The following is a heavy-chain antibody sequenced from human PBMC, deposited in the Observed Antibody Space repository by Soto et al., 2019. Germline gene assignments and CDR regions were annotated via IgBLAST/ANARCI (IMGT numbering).Heavy chain of an antibody. CDR1: GYTFTSYG. CDR3: ARDNSITGTAYNWFDP. Sequence: ASVKVSCKASGYTFTSYGISWVRQAPGQGLEWMGWISAYNGNTNYAQKLQGRVTMTTDTSTSTAYMELRSLRSDDTAVYYCARDNSITGTAYNWFDPWGQGTLVTVSS. D-gene: IGHD1-20*01. CDR2: ISAYNGNT. J-gene: IGHJ5*02. V-gene: IGHV1-18*01.